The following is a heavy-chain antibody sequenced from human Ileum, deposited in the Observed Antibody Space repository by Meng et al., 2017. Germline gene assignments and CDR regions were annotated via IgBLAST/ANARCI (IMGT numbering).Heavy chain of an antibody. CDR1: GYSFTTFG. Sequence: VQLVRSGIEVKKPGASVKVSCKPSGYSFTTFGISWVRQAPGQGLEWMGWIDPGNGNRHFAQKFQDRITLTTDTTTPTAYMELRSLRSDDTAIFYCARDRQWVFDYWGQGTLVTVSS. V-gene: IGHV1-18*01. CDR3: ARDRQWVFDY. CDR2: IDPGNGNR. D-gene: IGHD6-19*01. J-gene: IGHJ4*02.